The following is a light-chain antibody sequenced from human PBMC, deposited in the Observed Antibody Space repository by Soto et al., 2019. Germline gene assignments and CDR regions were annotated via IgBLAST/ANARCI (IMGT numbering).Light chain of an antibody. CDR3: QQSYSLPLT. CDR1: QNIFSS. Sequence: DIQMTQSPSSLSASVGDRVTITCRAGQNIFSSLNWYQQKPGKAPKLLIYAASSLQSGVPSRFSGSGSGTDFTLTITSLQPEDFATYYCQQSYSLPLTFGPGTKVDV. J-gene: IGKJ3*01. V-gene: IGKV1-39*01. CDR2: AAS.